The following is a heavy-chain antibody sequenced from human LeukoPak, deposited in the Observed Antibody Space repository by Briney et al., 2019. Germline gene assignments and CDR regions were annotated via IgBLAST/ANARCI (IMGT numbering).Heavy chain of an antibody. CDR3: ARDSLPMAVTGPFDH. V-gene: IGHV3-33*01. D-gene: IGHD6-19*01. CDR2: IWFDGSNI. Sequence: PGGSLRLSCAASGVNFSSYGMHWVRKAPGKGLEWVTSIWFDGSNIHYADSVKGRVIISRDNSKSALYLQMNSLRAEDTAIYYCARDSLPMAVTGPFDHWGQGALVTVSS. CDR1: GVNFSSYG. J-gene: IGHJ4*02.